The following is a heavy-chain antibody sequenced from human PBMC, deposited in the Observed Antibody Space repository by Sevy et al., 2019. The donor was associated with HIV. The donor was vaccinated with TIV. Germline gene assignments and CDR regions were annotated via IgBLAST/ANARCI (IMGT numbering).Heavy chain of an antibody. CDR3: ASGIYFNY. Sequence: SETLSLTCAGSGLSISGGYYWACFRQPPGKGLEWVGSFHSRGTFHYSPSLRSRVSISVDTSKNQFSLLVNAVTAADTATYYCASGIYFNYWGQGTLVTVSS. CDR2: FHSRGTF. CDR1: GLSISGGYY. D-gene: IGHD1-1*01. J-gene: IGHJ4*02. V-gene: IGHV4-38-2*01.